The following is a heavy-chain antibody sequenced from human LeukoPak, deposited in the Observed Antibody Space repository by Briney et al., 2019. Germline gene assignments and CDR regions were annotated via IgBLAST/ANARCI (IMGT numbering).Heavy chain of an antibody. CDR3: VRLDRSGCMDY. CDR2: MKQDGSEK. Sequence: GGSLRLSCAASGFTFSSYWMTWVRQAPGKGLEWVANMKQDGSEKNYVDSVKGRFTISRDNAKYSLYLQMNSLSAEDTAIYYCVRLDRSGCMDYWGQGNLLTVSS. J-gene: IGHJ4*02. CDR1: GFTFSSYW. D-gene: IGHD3-22*01. V-gene: IGHV3-7*01.